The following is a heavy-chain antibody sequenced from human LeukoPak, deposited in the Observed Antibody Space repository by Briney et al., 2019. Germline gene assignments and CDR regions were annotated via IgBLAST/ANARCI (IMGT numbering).Heavy chain of an antibody. CDR1: GLTFSTYT. D-gene: IGHD3-9*01. V-gene: IGHV3-21*01. CDR2: ISSSSSYL. Sequence: GGSLRLSCAASGLTFSTYTMNWVRQSPGKGLEWVSSISSSSSYLYYADSVKGRFSISRANAKNSLSLQMNSLRAEDTAVYYCVRGADYDILTGYMDVWGKGTTVTVSS. J-gene: IGHJ6*03. CDR3: VRGADYDILTGYMDV.